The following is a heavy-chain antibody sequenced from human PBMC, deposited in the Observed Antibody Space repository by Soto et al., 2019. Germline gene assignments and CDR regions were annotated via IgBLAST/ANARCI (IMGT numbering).Heavy chain of an antibody. Sequence: PSDTLSLTCGFYGGSFRNYYWIWVRQPPGKGLEWIGEVNHSGEATYNPSLQSRVTISLDTSNNHFSLDLRSVTAADTAVYYCVGHFNARGGGHFPHWGQGTPVTVSS. CDR1: GGSFRNYY. J-gene: IGHJ1*01. V-gene: IGHV4-34*01. CDR3: VGHFNARGGGHFPH. CDR2: VNHSGEA. D-gene: IGHD3-10*01.